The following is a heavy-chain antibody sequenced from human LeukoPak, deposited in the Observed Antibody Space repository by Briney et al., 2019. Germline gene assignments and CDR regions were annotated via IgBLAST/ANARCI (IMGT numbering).Heavy chain of an antibody. D-gene: IGHD5-24*01. CDR1: GFTFSSYA. CDR2: ISYDGSNK. J-gene: IGHJ4*02. CDR3: ARGGTGWLQFRGFDY. Sequence: GGSLRLSCAASGFTFSSYAMHWVRQAPGKGLEWVAVISYDGSNKYYADSVKGRFTISRDNSKNTLYLQMNSLRAEDTAVYYCARGGTGWLQFRGFDYWGQGTLVTVSS. V-gene: IGHV3-30*04.